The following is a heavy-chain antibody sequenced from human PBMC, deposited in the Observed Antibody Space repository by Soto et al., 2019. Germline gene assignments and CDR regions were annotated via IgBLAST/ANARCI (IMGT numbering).Heavy chain of an antibody. Sequence: PSETLSLTCTVSCGSISSYYWSWIRQPPGKGLEWIGYIYYSGSTNYNPSLKSRVTISVDTSKNQFSLKLSSVTAADTAVYYCAREYSSSIYYYGMDVWGQGTTVTVSS. J-gene: IGHJ6*02. CDR1: CGSISSYY. V-gene: IGHV4-59*01. D-gene: IGHD6-6*01. CDR2: IYYSGST. CDR3: AREYSSSIYYYGMDV.